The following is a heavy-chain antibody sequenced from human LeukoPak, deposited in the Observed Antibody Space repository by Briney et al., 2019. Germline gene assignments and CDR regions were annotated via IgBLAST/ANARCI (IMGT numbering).Heavy chain of an antibody. D-gene: IGHD1-26*01. J-gene: IGHJ6*03. CDR1: GFTFDDYA. CDR2: ISWNSGSI. V-gene: IGHV3-9*01. Sequence: SDRSLRLSCAAPGFTFDDYAMHWVRQAPGKGLASVSGISWNSGSIGYADSVKGRFTISRDNAKNSLYLQMNSLRAEDTALYYCAKALSGSWDYYYMDVWGKGTTVTVSS. CDR3: AKALSGSWDYYYMDV.